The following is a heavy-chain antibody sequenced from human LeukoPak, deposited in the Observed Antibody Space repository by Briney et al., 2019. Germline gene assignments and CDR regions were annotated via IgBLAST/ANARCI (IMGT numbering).Heavy chain of an antibody. CDR2: IYHSGST. Sequence: PSETLSLTCTVSGYSISSGYYWGWIRQPPGKGLEWIGSIYHSGSTYYNPSLKSRVTMSGDTSEIHFSLKLNSVTAVDTAVYYCARGGGYGAGFDYWGQGALVTVSS. CDR3: ARGGGYGAGFDY. CDR1: GYSISSGYY. J-gene: IGHJ4*02. D-gene: IGHD2-15*01. V-gene: IGHV4-38-2*02.